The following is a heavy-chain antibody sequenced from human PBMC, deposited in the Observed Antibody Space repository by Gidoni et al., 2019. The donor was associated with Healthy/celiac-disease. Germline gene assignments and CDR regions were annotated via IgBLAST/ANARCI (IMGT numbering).Heavy chain of an antibody. CDR2: ISDEGRKK. J-gene: IGHJ5*02. V-gene: IGHV3-30*18. D-gene: IGHD6-13*01. Sequence: QVQLVESGGGVVQPGRSLRLSCAASGFPFSSSGMHWVRQAPGKGLEWVAVISDEGRKKYYADYVKGRVTISRDNSKNTLYLQMNSLRAEDTAVYYCAKELYPAAAGKTGFDPWGQGTLVTVSS. CDR3: AKELYPAAAGKTGFDP. CDR1: GFPFSSSG.